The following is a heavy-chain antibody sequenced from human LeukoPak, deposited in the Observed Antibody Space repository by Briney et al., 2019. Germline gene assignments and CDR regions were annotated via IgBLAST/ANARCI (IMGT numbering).Heavy chain of an antibody. D-gene: IGHD5-24*01. CDR1: GGSLTDFY. CDR3: VRQNRNGYNFNYFDY. Sequence: PSETLSLTCSVSGGSLTDFYWSWIRQSPGTGLQWIGNIHHNGFTTYNPSLASRATISIDKSKIRFSLELTSVTAADTAIYYCVRQNRNGYNFNYFDYWGQGALVTVSS. V-gene: IGHV4-59*08. J-gene: IGHJ4*02. CDR2: IHHNGFT.